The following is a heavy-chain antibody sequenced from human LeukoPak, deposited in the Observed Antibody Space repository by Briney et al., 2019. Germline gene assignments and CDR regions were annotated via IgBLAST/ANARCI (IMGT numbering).Heavy chain of an antibody. CDR1: GGSISNYY. D-gene: IGHD2-2*01. J-gene: IGHJ5*02. CDR3: GGGFTSAISWFDP. Sequence: SETLSLTCTVSGGSISNYYWSWVRQPAGQGLEWIGRVYPSGGTAYNPSLKSRVTMSVETSKNQFSLKLRSGTAADTAVYYWGGGFTSAISWFDPWGQGTLVTVSS. CDR2: VYPSGGT. V-gene: IGHV4-4*07.